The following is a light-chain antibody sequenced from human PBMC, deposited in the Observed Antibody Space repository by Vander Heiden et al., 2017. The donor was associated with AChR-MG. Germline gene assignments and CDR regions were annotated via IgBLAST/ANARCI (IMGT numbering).Light chain of an antibody. CDR1: QGISDS. CDR3: QQEYSSPVT. CDR2: GAS. Sequence: DIQMTQSPSSLAASVGDRVTITCRASQGISDSLAWYQQKPGKAPKLLIYGASNLQNGVRTRFSGSGSGTDYTLTISSLQPEDFATYYCQQEYSSPVTFGPGTTVDI. J-gene: IGKJ3*01. V-gene: IGKV1-NL1*01.